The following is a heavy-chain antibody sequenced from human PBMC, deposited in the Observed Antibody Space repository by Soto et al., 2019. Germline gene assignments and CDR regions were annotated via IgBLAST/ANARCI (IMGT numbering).Heavy chain of an antibody. Sequence: QITLKESGPTLVKPTQTLTLTCTFSGFSLSTSGVGVGWIRQPPGKALEWLALIYWDDDKRYSPSLKSRLTITKETSKNQVVLKKTTMDPMNTATSYCTLARVAKAPTTWGQGTLVTVSS. CDR3: TLARVAKAPTT. D-gene: IGHD5-12*01. V-gene: IGHV2-5*02. CDR1: GFSLSTSGVG. J-gene: IGHJ4*02. CDR2: IYWDDDK.